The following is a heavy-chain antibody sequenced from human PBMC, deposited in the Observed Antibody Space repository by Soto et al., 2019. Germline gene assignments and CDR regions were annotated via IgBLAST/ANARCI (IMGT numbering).Heavy chain of an antibody. CDR1: GFTFTNYV. Sequence: ASVKVSCKTFGFTFTNYVLFWVRQAPGQRLVWVGWIHAGNGNTESSEKFQGGVTLTTDTSASTAYMELCSLSSEDTALYYCVRAVFYHCRPGSPSRFFDFWGQGSLVTVSS. D-gene: IGHD3-10*01. V-gene: IGHV1-3*01. J-gene: IGHJ4*02. CDR3: VRAVFYHCRPGSPSRFFDF. CDR2: IHAGNGNT.